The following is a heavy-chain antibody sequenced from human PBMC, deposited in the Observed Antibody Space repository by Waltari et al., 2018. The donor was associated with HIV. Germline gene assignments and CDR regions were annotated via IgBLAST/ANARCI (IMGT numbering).Heavy chain of an antibody. CDR2: IKSGAEGGTT. V-gene: IGHV3-15*01. J-gene: IGHJ4*02. CDR3: TTLWYSYDSTDY. Sequence: EVQLVESGGGLVKPGGSLRLSCAASGITFRNAWMSWVCQAPGKGLEWVCRIKSGAEGGTTDYAAAVKGRFTISRDDSKHTLYLQMDSLKTEDTAVYYCTTLWYSYDSTDYWGQGTLVTVSS. D-gene: IGHD3-22*01. CDR1: GITFRNAW.